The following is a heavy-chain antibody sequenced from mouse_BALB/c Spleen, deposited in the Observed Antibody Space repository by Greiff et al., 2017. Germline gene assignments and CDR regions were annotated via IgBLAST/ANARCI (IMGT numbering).Heavy chain of an antibody. D-gene: IGHD2-4*01. CDR3: ARSLIYYEAMDY. CDR2: ISNGGGST. Sequence: EVKVVESGGGLVQPGGSLKLSCAASGFTFSSYTMSWVRQTPEKRLEWVAYISNGGGSTYYPDTVKGRFTISRDNAKNTLYLQMSSLKSEDTAMYYCARSLIYYEAMDYWGQGTSVTVSS. CDR1: GFTFSSYT. V-gene: IGHV5-12-2*01. J-gene: IGHJ4*01.